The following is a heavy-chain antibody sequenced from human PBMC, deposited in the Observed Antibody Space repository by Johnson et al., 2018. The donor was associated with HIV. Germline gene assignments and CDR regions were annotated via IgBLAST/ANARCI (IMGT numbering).Heavy chain of an antibody. J-gene: IGHJ3*01. D-gene: IGHD2-15*01. CDR2: ISGSGGST. CDR1: GFTFSTYA. Sequence: VQLVESGGTLVQPGGSLRLSCAASGFTFSTYAMNWVRQAPGKGLEWVSAISGSGGSTYYADSVKGRFTISSDNSKNTLYLQMNSLRAEDTAVYYCARVGVVGVPNAFDVSGQGTLVTVSS. V-gene: IGHV3-23*04. CDR3: ARVGVVGVPNAFDV.